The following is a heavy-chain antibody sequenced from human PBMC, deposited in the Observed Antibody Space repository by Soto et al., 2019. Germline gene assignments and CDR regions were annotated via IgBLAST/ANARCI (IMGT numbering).Heavy chain of an antibody. CDR3: ARDNWNYNYYSGMDV. CDR1: GGSISSSSYY. V-gene: IGHV4-39*02. D-gene: IGHD1-20*01. Sequence: QLQLQESGPGLVKPSETLSLTCTVSGGSISSSSYYWGWIRQAPGKGLEWIGSIYYSGSTYYNPSLKSRVTISVDTSKNQFSLKLSSVTAADTAVYYCARDNWNYNYYSGMDVWGQGTTVTVSS. J-gene: IGHJ6*02. CDR2: IYYSGST.